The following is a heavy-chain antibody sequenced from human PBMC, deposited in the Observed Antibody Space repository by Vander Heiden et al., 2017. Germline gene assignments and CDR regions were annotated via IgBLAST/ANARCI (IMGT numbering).Heavy chain of an antibody. CDR3: AKGDYDILT. Sequence: VQLLESGGDLVQPGGSLRPSCAASGFTFSNYAMSWVRQAPGKGLEWFSGISGSGGSTFCADSVKGRFTISRDNSKNTLYLQVNSLRAEDTAVYYCAKGDYDILTWGQGTLVTVSS. CDR1: GFTFSNYA. CDR2: ISGSGGST. D-gene: IGHD3-9*01. V-gene: IGHV3-23*01. J-gene: IGHJ5*02.